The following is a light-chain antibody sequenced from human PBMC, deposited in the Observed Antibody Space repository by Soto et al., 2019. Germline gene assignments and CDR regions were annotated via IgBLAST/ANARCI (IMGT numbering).Light chain of an antibody. V-gene: IGLV2-14*01. J-gene: IGLJ1*01. CDR3: NAYAGSTADV. Sequence: QSVLTQPASVSGSPGQSINISCTGASSDVGRYNYVSWYQLHPGKAPKLIISEVSNRPSGVSNRFSGAKSGNTASLTISGLRAEDEADYYCNAYAGSTADVFGAGTKVTV. CDR2: EVS. CDR1: SSDVGRYNY.